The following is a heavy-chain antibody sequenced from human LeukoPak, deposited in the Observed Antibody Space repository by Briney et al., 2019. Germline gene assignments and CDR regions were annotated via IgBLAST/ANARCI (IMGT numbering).Heavy chain of an antibody. D-gene: IGHD5-12*01. CDR1: VSTFSSYS. Sequence: GGSLRLSCAASVSTFSSYSMNWVRQAPGKGLEWVSSISSSSSYIYYADSVKGRFTISRDNAKNSLYLQMNSLRAEDTAVYYCARDYSGYDYAFDYWGQGTLVTVSS. V-gene: IGHV3-21*01. CDR2: ISSSSSYI. CDR3: ARDYSGYDYAFDY. J-gene: IGHJ4*02.